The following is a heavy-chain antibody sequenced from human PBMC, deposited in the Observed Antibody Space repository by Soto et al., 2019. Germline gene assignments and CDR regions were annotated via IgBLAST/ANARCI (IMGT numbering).Heavy chain of an antibody. D-gene: IGHD5-12*01. CDR2: ISWNSGSI. J-gene: IGHJ4*02. CDR3: AKDSGYDYLHYFDY. CDR1: GFTFDDDA. V-gene: IGHV3-9*01. Sequence: EVQLVESGGGLVQPGRSLRLSCAASGFTFDDDAMHWVRQAPGKGLEWVSGISWNSGSIGYADSVKCRFTISRDNAKNSLYLQMNSLRAEDTALYYCAKDSGYDYLHYFDYWGQGTLVTGS.